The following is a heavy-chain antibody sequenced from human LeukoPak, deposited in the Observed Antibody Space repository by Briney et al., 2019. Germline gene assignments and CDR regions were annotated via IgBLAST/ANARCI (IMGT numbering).Heavy chain of an antibody. J-gene: IGHJ6*03. D-gene: IGHD6-13*01. CDR3: AKSLTASSYYYYYMDV. CDR1: GFTFSSYA. Sequence: GGSLRLSCAASGFTFSSYAMSWVRQAPGKGLEWVSAISGSGGSTYYADSVKGRFTISGDNSKNTLYLQMNSLRAEDTAVYYCAKSLTASSYYYYYMDVWGKGTTVTVSS. CDR2: ISGSGGST. V-gene: IGHV3-23*01.